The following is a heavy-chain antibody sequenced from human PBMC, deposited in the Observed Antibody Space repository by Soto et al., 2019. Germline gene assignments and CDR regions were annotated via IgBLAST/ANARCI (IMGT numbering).Heavy chain of an antibody. CDR1: GGSISSGDYY. CDR2: IYYSGNT. D-gene: IGHD4-17*01. CDR3: ARNSIGRDYTFDY. J-gene: IGHJ4*02. V-gene: IGHV4-30-4*01. Sequence: QVQLQESGPGLVKPSQTLSLTCTVSGGSISSGDYYWSWIRQPPGKGLEWIGYIYYSGNTYYNPSLKSRVTISVDTSKNQCSLRLSSVTAADTAVYYCARNSIGRDYTFDYWGQGTLVTVSS.